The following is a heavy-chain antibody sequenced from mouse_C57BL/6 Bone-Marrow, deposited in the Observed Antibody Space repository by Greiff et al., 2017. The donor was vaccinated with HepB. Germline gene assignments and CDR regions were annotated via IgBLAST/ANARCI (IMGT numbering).Heavy chain of an antibody. Sequence: DVHLVESGGGLVKPGGSLKLSCAASGFTFSSYAMSWVRQTPEKRLEWVATISDGGSYTYYPDNVKGRFTISRDNAKNNLYLQMSHLKSEDTAMYYCARDWYYSNPYYAMDYWGQGTSVTVSS. CDR2: ISDGGSYT. CDR3: ARDWYYSNPYYAMDY. V-gene: IGHV5-4*01. D-gene: IGHD2-5*01. J-gene: IGHJ4*01. CDR1: GFTFSSYA.